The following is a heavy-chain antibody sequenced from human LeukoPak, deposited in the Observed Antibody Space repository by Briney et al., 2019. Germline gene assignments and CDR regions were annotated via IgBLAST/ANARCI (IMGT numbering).Heavy chain of an antibody. D-gene: IGHD3-22*01. V-gene: IGHV7-4-1*02. Sequence: GASVTVSCKASGYTFSTYPMNRVRQAPGQGLEWMGWINTNTGSPTYAQGLTGRFVFSLDTSVSTAFLQINSLKAEDTALYYCVRGIDTTGYFNYWGQGTLVTVSS. CDR3: VRGIDTTGYFNY. CDR2: INTNTGSP. J-gene: IGHJ4*02. CDR1: GYTFSTYP.